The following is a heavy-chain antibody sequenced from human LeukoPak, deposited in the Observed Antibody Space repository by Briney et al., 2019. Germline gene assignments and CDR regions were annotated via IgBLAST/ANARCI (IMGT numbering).Heavy chain of an antibody. CDR2: ISAYNGNT. CDR3: ARSPHGDGYNLLFDY. CDR1: GYTFTSYG. D-gene: IGHD5-24*01. Sequence: GASVKVSCKASGYTFTSYGISWVRQAPGQGLEWMGWISAYNGNTNYAQKLQGRVTMTTDTSTSTAYMELRSLRSDDTAVYYCARSPHGDGYNLLFDYWGQGTLVTVSS. J-gene: IGHJ4*02. V-gene: IGHV1-18*01.